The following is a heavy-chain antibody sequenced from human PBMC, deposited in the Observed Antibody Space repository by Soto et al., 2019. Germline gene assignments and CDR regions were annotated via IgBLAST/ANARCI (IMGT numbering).Heavy chain of an antibody. J-gene: IGHJ4*02. Sequence: GASVKVSCKASGYTFTSYAMHWVRQAPGQRHEWMGWINAGNGNTKYSQKFQGRVTITRDTSASTAYMELSSLRSEDTAVYYCARNLMDYDILTGYYMADYFDYWGQGTLVTVSS. V-gene: IGHV1-3*01. D-gene: IGHD3-9*01. CDR3: ARNLMDYDILTGYYMADYFDY. CDR2: INAGNGNT. CDR1: GYTFTSYA.